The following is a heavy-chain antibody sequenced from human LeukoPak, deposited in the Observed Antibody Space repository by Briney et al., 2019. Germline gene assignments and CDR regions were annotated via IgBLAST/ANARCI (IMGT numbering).Heavy chain of an antibody. V-gene: IGHV3-30*02. J-gene: IGHJ4*02. CDR1: GFTFSSYG. Sequence: GGSLRLSCAASGFTFSSYGMHWVRQAPGKGLEWVAFIRYDGSNKYYADSVKGRFTISRDNSKNTLYLQMNSLRAEDTAVYYCAKGAGQWEPLGDFDYWGQGTLVTVSS. CDR3: AKGAGQWEPLGDFDY. D-gene: IGHD1-26*01. CDR2: IRYDGSNK.